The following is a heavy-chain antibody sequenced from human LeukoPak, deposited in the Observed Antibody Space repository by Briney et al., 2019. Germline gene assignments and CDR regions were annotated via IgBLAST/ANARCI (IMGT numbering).Heavy chain of an antibody. Sequence: SETLSLTCTGSGCSISRYCYYWGWMRQPPGKGLEGSGSNYYWGSHYYHPSLKSRVTISVDTSKNQFSLKLSSVTAADTAVYYCARHRGSWGRYCSGGSCYGSGANVQKYNWFDPWGQGTLVTVSS. CDR1: GCSISRYCYY. CDR2: NYYWGSH. V-gene: IGHV4-39*01. J-gene: IGHJ5*02. D-gene: IGHD2-15*01. CDR3: ARHRGSWGRYCSGGSCYGSGANVQKYNWFDP.